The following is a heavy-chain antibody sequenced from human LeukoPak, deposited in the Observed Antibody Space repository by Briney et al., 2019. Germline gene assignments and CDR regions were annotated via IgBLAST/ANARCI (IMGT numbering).Heavy chain of an antibody. CDR1: GFTFSSYS. CDR3: ARVYSSSWYALDY. J-gene: IGHJ4*02. D-gene: IGHD6-13*01. Sequence: PGGSLRLSCAASGFTFSSYSMNWVRQAPGKGLEWVSSISSSSSYIYYADSVKGRFTISRDNAKNSLYLQMNSLRAEDTAVYYCARVYSSSWYALDYWGQGTLVTVSS. V-gene: IGHV3-21*01. CDR2: ISSSSSYI.